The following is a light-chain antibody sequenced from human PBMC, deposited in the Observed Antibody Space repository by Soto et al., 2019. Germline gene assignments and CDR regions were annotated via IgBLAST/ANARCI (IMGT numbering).Light chain of an antibody. CDR2: EVN. V-gene: IGLV2-14*01. CDR1: SSDVGGYNH. J-gene: IGLJ3*02. Sequence: QSALTQPASVSGSPGQSITISCTGTSSDVGGYNHVSWYQQHPGKAPKLMIYEVNNRPSGVSNRFSGSKSGNTASLTISGLQDDDEADYYCTSSAGSSTHWLFGGGTKLTVL. CDR3: TSSAGSSTHWL.